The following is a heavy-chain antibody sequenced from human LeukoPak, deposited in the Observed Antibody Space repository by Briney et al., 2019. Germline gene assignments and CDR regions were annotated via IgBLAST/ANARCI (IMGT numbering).Heavy chain of an antibody. D-gene: IGHD2-8*01. CDR3: AREGIYCVNGVCYLDY. CDR1: GFTVSSNY. CDR2: ISWNGGNT. V-gene: IGHV3-20*04. J-gene: IGHJ4*02. Sequence: GGSLRLSCAASGFTVSSNYMSWVRQAPGKGLEWVSGISWNGGNTGYADSVKGRFTISRDNAKNSLFLQVNSLRADDTAFYYCAREGIYCVNGVCYLDYWGQGTLVTVSS.